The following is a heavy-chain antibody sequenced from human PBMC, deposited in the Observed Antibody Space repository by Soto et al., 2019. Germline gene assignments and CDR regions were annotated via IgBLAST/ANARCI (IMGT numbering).Heavy chain of an antibody. D-gene: IGHD6-19*01. CDR2: ISGSGTDT. CDR1: KFTFSSYA. Sequence: PGGSLRLSCAASKFTFSSYAMSWVRQAPGKGLEWVSAISGSGTDTYYADSVKGRFTISRDNSKNTLYLQMSSLRAEDTAVYYCAKAGSGWHFDHWGLGTLVTVSS. CDR3: AKAGSGWHFDH. V-gene: IGHV3-23*01. J-gene: IGHJ4*02.